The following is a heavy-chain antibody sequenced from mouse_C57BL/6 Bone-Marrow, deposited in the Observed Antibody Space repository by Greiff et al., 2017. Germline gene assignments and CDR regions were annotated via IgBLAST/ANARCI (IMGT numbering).Heavy chain of an antibody. Sequence: VQLQQSGPELVKPGASVKISCKASGYTFTDYYMNWVKQSHGKSLEWIGDINPNNGGTSYNQKFKGKATLTVDKSSSTAYMELRSLTSEDSAVYYCARSGLRSFAYWGQGTLVTVSA. J-gene: IGHJ3*01. CDR1: GYTFTDYY. CDR3: ARSGLRSFAY. CDR2: INPNNGGT. D-gene: IGHD1-1*01. V-gene: IGHV1-26*01.